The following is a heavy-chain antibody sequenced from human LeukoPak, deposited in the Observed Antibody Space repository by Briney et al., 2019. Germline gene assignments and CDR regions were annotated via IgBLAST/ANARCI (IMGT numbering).Heavy chain of an antibody. V-gene: IGHV3-74*01. Sequence: GSLRLSCVAPEFDFFSYGMQWVRQAPGKGLVWVSRIFTDGSTTSYADSVKGRFTISRDNAKNTLYLERKSLRVEDTAVYSCARELPREVTLDYWGQGTLVTVSP. CDR3: ARELPREVTLDY. D-gene: IGHD2-21*02. CDR2: IFTDGSTT. CDR1: EFDFFSYG. J-gene: IGHJ4*01.